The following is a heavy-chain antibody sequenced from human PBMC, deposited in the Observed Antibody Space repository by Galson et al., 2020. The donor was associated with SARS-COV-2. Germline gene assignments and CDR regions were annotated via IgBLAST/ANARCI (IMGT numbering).Heavy chain of an antibody. V-gene: IGHV3-13*01. CDR3: ARATGSVVPEFDY. CDR1: GFTFSSYD. CDR2: IGTAGDT. J-gene: IGHJ4*02. Sequence: GESLKISCAASGFTFSSYDMHWVRQATEKGLEWVSAIGTAGDTYYPGSVKGRFTISRENAKNSLYLQMNSLRAGDTAVYYCARATGSVVPEFDYWGQGTLVTVSS. D-gene: IGHD3-22*01.